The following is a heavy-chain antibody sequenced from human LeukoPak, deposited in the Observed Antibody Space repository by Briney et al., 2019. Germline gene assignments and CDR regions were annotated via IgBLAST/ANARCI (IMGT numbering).Heavy chain of an antibody. Sequence: GRSLRLSCAASGFTFSSYGMHWVRQAPGKGLEWVAVISYDGSNKYYADSVKGRFTISRDNSKNTLYLQMNSLRAEDTAVYYCAKDGRAYYYDSSGYYDPLYYYGMDVWGQGTTVTVSS. D-gene: IGHD3-22*01. CDR2: ISYDGSNK. CDR3: AKDGRAYYYDSSGYYDPLYYYGMDV. J-gene: IGHJ6*02. V-gene: IGHV3-30*18. CDR1: GFTFSSYG.